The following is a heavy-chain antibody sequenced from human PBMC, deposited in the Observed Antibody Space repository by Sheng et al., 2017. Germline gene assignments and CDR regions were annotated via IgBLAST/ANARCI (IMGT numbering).Heavy chain of an antibody. Sequence: QVQLVQSGAEVKKTGSSVKVSCKASGGTFSSYAISWVRQAPGQGLEWMGGIIPIFGTANYAQKFQGRVTITADESTSTAYMELSSLRSEDTAVYYCARVALAAAGTGWFDPWGQGTLVTVSS. J-gene: IGHJ5*02. V-gene: IGHV1-69*01. CDR1: GGTFSSYA. CDR3: ARVALAAAGTGWFDP. CDR2: IIPIFGTA. D-gene: IGHD6-13*01.